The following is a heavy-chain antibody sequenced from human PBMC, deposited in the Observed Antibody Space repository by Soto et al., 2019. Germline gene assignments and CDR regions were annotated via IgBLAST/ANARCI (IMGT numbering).Heavy chain of an antibody. D-gene: IGHD6-13*01. CDR3: AKEGRVGYSTRIFRRDNWFDP. J-gene: IGHJ5*02. V-gene: IGHV3-74*01. CDR2: IKGDEITT. CDR1: GFTFSSYW. Sequence: GGSLRLSCAASGFTFSSYWIHWVRQAPGKGLVWVSRIKGDEITTNYADSVKGRFTISRDNAKNTVFLQMHSLRAEDTALYYCAKEGRVGYSTRIFRRDNWFDPWGQGTPVTVSS.